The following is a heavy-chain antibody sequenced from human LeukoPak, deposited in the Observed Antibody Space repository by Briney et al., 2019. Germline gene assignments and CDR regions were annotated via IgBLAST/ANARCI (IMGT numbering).Heavy chain of an antibody. J-gene: IGHJ4*02. Sequence: ASVTVSCTASGYTFSTYAMHWVRQAPGQRLEWMGWINAGNGDTKSSQKFQGRVTITRDASASTAYMELSSLRSEDTAVYFCASSGYSSSWYFDYWGQGTLVTVSS. V-gene: IGHV1-3*01. CDR2: INAGNGDT. CDR1: GYTFSTYA. CDR3: ASSGYSSSWYFDY. D-gene: IGHD6-13*01.